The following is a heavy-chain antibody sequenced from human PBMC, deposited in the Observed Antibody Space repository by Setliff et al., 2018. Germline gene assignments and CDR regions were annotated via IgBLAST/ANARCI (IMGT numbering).Heavy chain of an antibody. D-gene: IGHD4-17*01. V-gene: IGHV3-73*01. Sequence: GGSLSLSCAASGFTFSRSAIHWVRQASGKGLEWVGRVRSRINNFATAYDASVKGRFIISRDDSKNTAYLQINSLKTEDTAVYYCASDIHNDYDYFDYWGQGIQVTVSS. CDR2: VRSRINNFAT. CDR3: ASDIHNDYDYFDY. J-gene: IGHJ4*02. CDR1: GFTFSRSA.